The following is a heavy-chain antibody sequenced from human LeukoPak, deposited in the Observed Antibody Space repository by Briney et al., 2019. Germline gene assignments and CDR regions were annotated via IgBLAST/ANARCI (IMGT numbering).Heavy chain of an antibody. CDR1: GYSFTSYW. CDR3: ARQESDTAMVYWFDP. J-gene: IGHJ5*02. D-gene: IGHD5-18*01. CDR2: IYPGDSDT. Sequence: GESLQISCKGSGYSFTSYWIGWVRQLPGKGLEWMGIIYPGDSDTRYSPSFQGQVTISADKSISTASLQWSSLKASDTAMYYCARQESDTAMVYWFDPWGQGTLVTVSS. V-gene: IGHV5-51*01.